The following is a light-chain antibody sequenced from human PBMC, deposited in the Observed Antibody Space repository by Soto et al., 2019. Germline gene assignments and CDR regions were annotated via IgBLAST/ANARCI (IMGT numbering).Light chain of an antibody. V-gene: IGKV1-39*01. J-gene: IGKJ1*01. Sequence: DLQMTQSPSSLSASVGDRVTITCRASQTIANYLHWYQQKPGKAPKLLIYSASGLQSGVPSRFSGSGSGTDFTLTISSLQPEDFAVYYCQQYNNWPRTFGQGTKVEIK. CDR3: QQYNNWPRT. CDR1: QTIANY. CDR2: SAS.